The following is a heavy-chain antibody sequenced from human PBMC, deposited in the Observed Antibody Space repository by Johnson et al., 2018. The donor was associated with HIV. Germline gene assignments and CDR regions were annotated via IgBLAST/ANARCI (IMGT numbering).Heavy chain of an antibody. V-gene: IGHV3-30*03. CDR3: ARDLPGIYDAFDL. J-gene: IGHJ3*01. CDR2: ISYDGSNK. Sequence: QVQLVESGGGVVQPGGSLRLSCAASGFTFSSYGMHWVRQAPGKGLEWVAVISYDGSNKYYADSVKGRFTISRDNSKNTLYLQMNSLRAEDTAVYYCARDLPGIYDAFDLWGQGTKVTISS. CDR1: GFTFSSYG. D-gene: IGHD1-26*01.